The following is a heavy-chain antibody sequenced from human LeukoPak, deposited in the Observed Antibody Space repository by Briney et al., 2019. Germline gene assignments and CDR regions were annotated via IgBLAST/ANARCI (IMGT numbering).Heavy chain of an antibody. D-gene: IGHD2-15*01. Sequence: GASAKVSCKAPGYTFTGYNIHSVPQTPEQGLEWMGRINPNSGGANYAQQIQGRVTLTRETSISTAYIELSRLRSDDTAVYYCARVRVVAGLRYSYYDGMDVWGQGTTVTVSS. V-gene: IGHV1-2*06. CDR2: INPNSGGA. J-gene: IGHJ6*02. CDR1: GYTFTGYN. CDR3: ARVRVVAGLRYSYYDGMDV.